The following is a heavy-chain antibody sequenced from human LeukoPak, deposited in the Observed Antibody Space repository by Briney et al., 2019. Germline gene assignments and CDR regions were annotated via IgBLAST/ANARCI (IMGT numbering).Heavy chain of an antibody. CDR1: GGSISSYY. J-gene: IGHJ5*02. CDR2: IYYSGST. V-gene: IGHV4-59*08. CDR3: ARHIFRGTGFDP. D-gene: IGHD1-1*01. Sequence: PSETLSLTCTASGGSISSYYWSWIRQPPGKGLEWIGYIYYSGSTNYNPSLKSRVTISVDTSKNQFSLKLSSVTAADTAVYYCARHIFRGTGFDPWGQGTLVTVSS.